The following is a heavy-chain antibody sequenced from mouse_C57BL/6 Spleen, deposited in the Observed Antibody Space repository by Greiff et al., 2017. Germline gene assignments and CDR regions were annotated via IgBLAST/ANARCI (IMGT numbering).Heavy chain of an antibody. CDR3: ARSDESYWYFDV. CDR2: ISYDGSN. CDR1: GYSITSGYY. V-gene: IGHV3-6*01. Sequence: EVKLQESGPGLVKPSQSLSLTCSVTGYSITSGYYWNWIRQFPGNKLEWMGYISYDGSNNYNPSLKNRISITRDTSKNQFFLKLNSVTTEDTATYYCARSDESYWYFDVWGTGTTVTVSS. J-gene: IGHJ1*03. D-gene: IGHD2-3*01.